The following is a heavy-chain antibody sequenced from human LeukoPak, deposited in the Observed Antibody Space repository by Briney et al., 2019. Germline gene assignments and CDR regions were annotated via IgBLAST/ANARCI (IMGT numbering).Heavy chain of an antibody. CDR2: INPNSGGT. CDR3: ARDLGYLDSSSSAINDY. Sequence: ASVKVSCKASGYTFTGYYMHWVRQAPGQGLEWMGWINPNSGGTNYAQKFQGRVTMTRDTSISTAYMELSRLRSDDTAVYYCARDLGYLDSSSSAINDYWGQGTLVTVSS. J-gene: IGHJ4*02. CDR1: GYTFTGYY. V-gene: IGHV1-2*02. D-gene: IGHD6-6*01.